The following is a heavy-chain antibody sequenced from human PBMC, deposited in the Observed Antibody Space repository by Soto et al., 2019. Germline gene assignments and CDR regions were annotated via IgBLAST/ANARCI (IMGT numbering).Heavy chain of an antibody. D-gene: IGHD3-10*01. V-gene: IGHV3-23*01. Sequence: PGGSLRLSCAASGFTFSSYAMSWVRQAPGKGLEWVSAISGSGGSTYYADSVKGRFTISRDNSKNTLYLQMNSLGAEDTAVYYCAASGGSGSYYIDYWGQGTLVTVSS. CDR1: GFTFSSYA. CDR2: ISGSGGST. CDR3: AASGGSGSYYIDY. J-gene: IGHJ4*02.